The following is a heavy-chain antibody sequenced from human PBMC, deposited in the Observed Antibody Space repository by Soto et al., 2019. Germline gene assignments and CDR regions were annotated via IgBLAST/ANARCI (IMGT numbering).Heavy chain of an antibody. V-gene: IGHV3-21*01. J-gene: IGHJ6*02. D-gene: IGHD6-6*01. CDR3: AREYSSSSGLYYYYYYGMDV. CDR2: ISSSSSYI. CDR1: GFTFSSYS. Sequence: GGSLRLSCAASGFTFSSYSMNWVRQAPGKGLEWVSSISSSSSYIYYADSVKGRFTISRDNAKNSLYLQMNSLRAEDTAVYYCAREYSSSSGLYYYYYYGMDVWGQGTTVTVSS.